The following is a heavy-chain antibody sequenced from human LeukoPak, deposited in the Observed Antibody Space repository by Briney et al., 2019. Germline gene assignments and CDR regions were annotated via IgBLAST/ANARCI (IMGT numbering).Heavy chain of an antibody. J-gene: IGHJ4*02. Sequence: SETLSLTCAVYGGSFSCYYWSWIRQPPGKGLEWIGEINHSGSTNYNPSLKSRVTISVDTSKNQFSLKLSPVTAADTAVYYCASERQDLTASDGGSAWGQGTLVTVSS. CDR1: GGSFSCYY. V-gene: IGHV4-34*01. CDR3: ASERQDLTASDGGSA. D-gene: IGHD3-10*01. CDR2: INHSGST.